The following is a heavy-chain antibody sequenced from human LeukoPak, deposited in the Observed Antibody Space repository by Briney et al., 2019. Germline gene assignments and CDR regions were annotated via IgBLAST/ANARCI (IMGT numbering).Heavy chain of an antibody. CDR1: GGSISSGDYY. V-gene: IGHV4-30-4*01. Sequence: SETLSLTCTVSGGSISSGDYYWSWIRQSPGKGLEWIGYIYYSGSTYYNPSLKSRVTISVDTSKNQFSLKLSSVTAADTAVYYCARQEIYYFDYWGQGTLVTVSS. J-gene: IGHJ4*02. CDR2: IYYSGST. CDR3: ARQEIYYFDY.